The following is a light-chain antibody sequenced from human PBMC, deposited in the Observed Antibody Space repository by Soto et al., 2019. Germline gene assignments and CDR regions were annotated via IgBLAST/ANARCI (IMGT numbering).Light chain of an antibody. CDR3: QQRYSTPLT. CDR1: QSISSY. CDR2: AAS. J-gene: IGKJ4*01. V-gene: IGKV1-39*01. Sequence: DIQMTQSPSSLSASVGDRVTITCRASQSISSYLNWYQQKPGKAPKLLIYAASSLQSGVPSRFSGSGSGTDFTLTISSLQPEDFTTYYCQQRYSTPLTFGAGTKVKIK.